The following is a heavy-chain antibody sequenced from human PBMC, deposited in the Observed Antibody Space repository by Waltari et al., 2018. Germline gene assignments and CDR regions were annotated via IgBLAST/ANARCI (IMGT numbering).Heavy chain of an antibody. CDR1: GFIFSNAW. CDR2: IKNKPQGETR. V-gene: IGHV3-15*01. D-gene: IGHD1-20*01. Sequence: EVQLVESGGGLVKPGGSLRLSCAVSGFIFSNAWMSGVPEAPGKGLEWVGRIKNKPQGETRDYAAPVQGRFTISRDDSKNTLYLQMNSLKTEDTAVYYCTTINWKSWFDYWGQGALVTVSS. J-gene: IGHJ4*02. CDR3: TTINWKSWFDY.